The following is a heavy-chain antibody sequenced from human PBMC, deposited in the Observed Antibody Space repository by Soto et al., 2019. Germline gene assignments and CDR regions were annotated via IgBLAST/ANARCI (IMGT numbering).Heavy chain of an antibody. Sequence: QVQLVQSGATQEKPRASVKVSCEAFGYSFDSYAYSWVRQAPGQGLEWMGRIGSGDTNYAQKLQGRVTMTTDTSTNTAYMELRGLRSDDTALYYCARENDPYGFDLWGQGTMVTVSS. CDR1: GYSFDSYA. J-gene: IGHJ3*01. V-gene: IGHV1-18*01. CDR3: ARENDPYGFDL. CDR2: IGSGDT.